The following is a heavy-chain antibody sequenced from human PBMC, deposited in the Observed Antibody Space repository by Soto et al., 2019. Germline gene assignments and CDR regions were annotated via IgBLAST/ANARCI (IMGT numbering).Heavy chain of an antibody. CDR1: GFTVSTKY. V-gene: IGHV3-66*01. CDR2: IYSGGST. Sequence: EVQLVESGGGLVQPGGSLRLSCAASGFTVSTKYMSWVRQAPGKGLEWVSVIYSGGSTFYADSVRGRFPISRDNSKNTVNLQMNSLRAEDTAVYYCARDPWAADYWGQGTLVAVAS. D-gene: IGHD3-16*01. J-gene: IGHJ4*02. CDR3: ARDPWAADY.